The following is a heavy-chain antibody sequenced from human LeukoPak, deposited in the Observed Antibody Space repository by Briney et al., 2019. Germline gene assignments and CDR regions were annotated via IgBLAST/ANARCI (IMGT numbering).Heavy chain of an antibody. J-gene: IGHJ1*01. CDR1: GGSISSSNW. Sequence: SETLSLTCAVSGGSISSSNWWSWVRQPPGKGLEWIGEIYHSGSTYYNPSLKSRVTISVDTSKNQFSLKLSSVTAADTAVYYCARESHSSSRPFQHWGQGTLVIVSS. D-gene: IGHD6-13*01. V-gene: IGHV4-4*02. CDR3: ARESHSSSRPFQH. CDR2: IYHSGST.